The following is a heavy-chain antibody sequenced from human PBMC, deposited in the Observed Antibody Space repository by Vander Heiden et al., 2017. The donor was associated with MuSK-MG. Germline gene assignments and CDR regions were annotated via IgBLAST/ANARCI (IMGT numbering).Heavy chain of an antibody. V-gene: IGHV4-59*08. J-gene: IGHJ6*03. Sequence: QVQLQESGPGLVKPSETLSLTCTVAGGSISSYYWSWIRQHPGKGLELIGYIYYSVSTNYNPSLKSRVTISVDTSKNQFSLKLSSVTAADTAVYYCARHLGNYYYYYTDVWGKGTTVTVSS. CDR1: GGSISSYY. CDR3: ARHLGNYYYYYTDV. CDR2: IYYSVST.